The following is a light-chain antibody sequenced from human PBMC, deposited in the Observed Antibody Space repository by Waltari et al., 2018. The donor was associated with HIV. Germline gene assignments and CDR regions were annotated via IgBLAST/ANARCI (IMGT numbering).Light chain of an antibody. Sequence: DIRLTQSPSTLSASAGDRVAIPCRAGQNVGAFLAWYQQKPGKPPKLLIFQASILEGGVPSRFSGSVSGSDFTLTITGLQSDDFATYCCHQYASFSGTFGQGTKVEL. J-gene: IGKJ1*01. CDR2: QAS. V-gene: IGKV1-5*03. CDR3: HQYASFSGT. CDR1: QNVGAF.